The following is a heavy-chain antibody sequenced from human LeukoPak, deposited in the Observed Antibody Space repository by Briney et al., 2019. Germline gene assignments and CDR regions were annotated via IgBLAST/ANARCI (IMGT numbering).Heavy chain of an antibody. D-gene: IGHD2-2*01. CDR1: GGSISSSSYY. CDR3: ARGRWDCSSTSCYAQGNAFDI. CDR2: IYYSGST. V-gene: IGHV4-39*07. J-gene: IGHJ3*02. Sequence: PSETLSLTCTVSGGSISSSSYYWGWIRQPPGKGLEWIGSIYYSGSTYYNPSLKSRATISVDTSKNQFSLKLSSVTAADTAVYYCARGRWDCSSTSCYAQGNAFDIWGQGTMVTVSS.